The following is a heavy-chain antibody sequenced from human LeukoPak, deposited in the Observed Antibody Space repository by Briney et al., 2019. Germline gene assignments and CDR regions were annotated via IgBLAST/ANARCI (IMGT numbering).Heavy chain of an antibody. CDR1: GRSFSDHY. CDR2: LNHRGTT. D-gene: IGHD5-18*01. Sequence: PSDTLSLTCAVYGRSFSDHYWNWIRQPSGKGLEWVRELNHRGTTNYNASIKSRVTTSVDTSKNHFSLKLNTTTSSITALYYCARKASHYSYGLRAIDYWGQGKLGTVSS. V-gene: IGHV4-34*01. J-gene: IGHJ4*02. CDR3: ARKASHYSYGLRAIDY.